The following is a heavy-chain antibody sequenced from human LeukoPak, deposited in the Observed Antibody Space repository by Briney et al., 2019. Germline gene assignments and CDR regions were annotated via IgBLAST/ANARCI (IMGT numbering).Heavy chain of an antibody. CDR1: GFSFSSYG. CDR3: ARKSSIGGASDL. CDR2: IWYDGSNK. D-gene: IGHD6-25*01. Sequence: GGSLRLSCAASGFSFSSYGMHWVRQAPGKGLEWVAAIWYDGSNKYYADSVKGRFTISRDISKNTLFLQMNSLRAEDTTVYYCARKSSIGGASDLWGQGNVVTVS. V-gene: IGHV3-33*01. J-gene: IGHJ5*02.